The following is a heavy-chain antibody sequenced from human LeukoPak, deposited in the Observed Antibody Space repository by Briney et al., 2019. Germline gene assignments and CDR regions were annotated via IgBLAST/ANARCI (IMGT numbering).Heavy chain of an antibody. V-gene: IGHV4-59*01. CDR2: IYYSGST. CDR3: AREASYDFWSGYLPFDP. CDR1: GGSISSYY. J-gene: IGHJ5*02. D-gene: IGHD3-3*01. Sequence: PSETLSLTCTVSGGSISSYYWSWIRQPPGKGLEWIGYIYYSGSTNYNPSLKSRVTISVDTSKNQFSLKLSSVTAADTAVYYCAREASYDFWSGYLPFDPWGQGTLVTVSS.